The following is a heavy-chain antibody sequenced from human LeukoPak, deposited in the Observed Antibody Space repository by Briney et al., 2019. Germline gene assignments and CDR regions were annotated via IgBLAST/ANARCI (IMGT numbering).Heavy chain of an antibody. Sequence: ASVKVSCKASGYTFTSYYMHWVRQAPGQGLEWMGIINPSGGSSSYAQKFQGRVTMTGDTSTSTVYMELSSLRSEDTAVYYCARSTYYYDSSGSNWFDPWGQGTLVTVSS. D-gene: IGHD3-22*01. J-gene: IGHJ5*02. CDR3: ARSTYYYDSSGSNWFDP. CDR1: GYTFTSYY. CDR2: INPSGGSS. V-gene: IGHV1-46*01.